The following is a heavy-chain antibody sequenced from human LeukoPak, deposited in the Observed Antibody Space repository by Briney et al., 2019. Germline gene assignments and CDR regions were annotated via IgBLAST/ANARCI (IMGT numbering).Heavy chain of an antibody. V-gene: IGHV3-23*01. J-gene: IGHJ4*02. CDR3: AKGAINNFEY. Sequence: PGGSLRLSCAASGFTFTNYGMSWVRQAPGKGLEWVSSSSSSGSITYHAESVKGRLTISRDNSKNTLYLQMNSLRAEDTAVYYCAKGAINNFEYCGQGTLVAVSP. D-gene: IGHD5-12*01. CDR2: SSSSGSIT. CDR1: GFTFTNYG.